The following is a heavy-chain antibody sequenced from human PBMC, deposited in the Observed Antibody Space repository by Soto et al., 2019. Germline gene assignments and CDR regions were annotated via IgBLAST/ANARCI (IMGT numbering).Heavy chain of an antibody. V-gene: IGHV3-33*01. D-gene: IGHD6-13*01. CDR1: GFTFSSYG. J-gene: IGHJ3*02. CDR2: IWYDGSNK. Sequence: QVQLVESGGGVVQPGRSLRLSCAASGFTFSSYGMHWVRQAPGKGLEWVAVIWYDGSNKYYADSVKGRFTISRDNSKNTLYLQMNSLRAEDTAVYYCAIDVAAAGREHDAFDIWGQGTMVTVSS. CDR3: AIDVAAAGREHDAFDI.